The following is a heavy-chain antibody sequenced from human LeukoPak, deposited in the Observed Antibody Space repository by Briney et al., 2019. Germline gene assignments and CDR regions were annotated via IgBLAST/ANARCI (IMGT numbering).Heavy chain of an antibody. CDR3: ARVGGTTAVTMYFEY. Sequence: GGSLRLSCVVSGITFSGYSMLWVRQAPGKGLEWLSFMNTSGNTIFYAESVKDRFTISRDNAKKSLYLQMNSLRDEDTAVYYCARVGGTTAVTMYFEYWGQGTLVTVTS. D-gene: IGHD1-26*01. CDR1: GITFSGYS. J-gene: IGHJ4*02. CDR2: MNTSGNTI. V-gene: IGHV3-48*02.